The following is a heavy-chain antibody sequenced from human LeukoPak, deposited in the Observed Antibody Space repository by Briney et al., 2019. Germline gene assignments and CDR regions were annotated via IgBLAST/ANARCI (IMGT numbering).Heavy chain of an antibody. CDR1: GFTFSLYW. J-gene: IGHJ4*02. CDR3: ARDIPKWEPFDY. V-gene: IGHV3-7*01. D-gene: IGHD1-26*01. CDR2: IKQDGSQK. Sequence: PGGSLTLSCAASGFTFSLYWMNWIRQAPGKGLEWVASIKQDGSQKDHVDSVKGRFTISRDNARNALFLHMNSLRANDSAVYYCARDIPKWEPFDYWGQGTLVTVSS.